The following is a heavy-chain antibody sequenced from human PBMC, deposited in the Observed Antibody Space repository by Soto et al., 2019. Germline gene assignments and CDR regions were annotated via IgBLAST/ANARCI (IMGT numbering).Heavy chain of an antibody. CDR3: AGPVTTVTTEDY. CDR1: GFTFSSYA. CDR2: ISYDGSNK. D-gene: IGHD4-17*01. V-gene: IGHV3-30-3*01. J-gene: IGHJ4*01. Sequence: QVQRVESGGGVVQPGRSLRLSCAASGFTFSSYAMHWVRQAPGKGLEWVAVISYDGSNKYYADSVKGRFTISRDNSKNPLYLQMNSLRAEDTAVYYCAGPVTTVTTEDYWGHGTLVTVSS.